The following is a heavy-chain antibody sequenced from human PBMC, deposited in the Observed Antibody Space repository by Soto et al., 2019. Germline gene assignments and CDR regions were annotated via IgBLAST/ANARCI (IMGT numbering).Heavy chain of an antibody. CDR2: IKQDGSLR. Sequence: GGSLRLSCTASGFSLSNYWMTWVRQAPGKGLEWVADIKQDGSLRYSIDSVKGRFTISRDDAKNSVYLQMNSLRVEDTAVYYCARDRPGSYDGLDIWGQGTMVTVSS. D-gene: IGHD3-10*01. V-gene: IGHV3-7*01. CDR3: ARDRPGSYDGLDI. CDR1: GFSLSNYW. J-gene: IGHJ3*02.